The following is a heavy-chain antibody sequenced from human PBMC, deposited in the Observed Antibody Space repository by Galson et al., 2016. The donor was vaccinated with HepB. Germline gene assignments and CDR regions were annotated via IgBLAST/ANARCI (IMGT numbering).Heavy chain of an antibody. D-gene: IGHD3-22*01. CDR3: GRSSHYDASSGFSDC. J-gene: IGHJ4*02. V-gene: IGHV4-61*02. CDR2: IYTDGRS. Sequence: TLSLTCTVSGGSISSGSYYWSWIRRPAGKGLEWIGLIYTDGRSNYDPSLKSRVTMAVDTPKNQVSMTLSSVTAADTAVYYCGRSSHYDASSGFSDCWGQGTQVTVSS. CDR1: GGSISSGSYY.